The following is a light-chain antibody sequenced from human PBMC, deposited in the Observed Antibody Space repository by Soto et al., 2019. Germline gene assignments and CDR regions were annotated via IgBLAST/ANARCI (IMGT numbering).Light chain of an antibody. CDR1: ISNIGRGN. Sequence: QSVLAQPPSVSATPGQVGTISCSGSISNIGRGNVNWYQQVPVTAPKLLVYSINQRPSGVPDRFSGSKSGTSASLAITGLQSEDEADYYCSAWDASLNDYVYGTGTKVNVL. CDR2: SIN. J-gene: IGLJ1*01. V-gene: IGLV1-44*01. CDR3: SAWDASLNDYV.